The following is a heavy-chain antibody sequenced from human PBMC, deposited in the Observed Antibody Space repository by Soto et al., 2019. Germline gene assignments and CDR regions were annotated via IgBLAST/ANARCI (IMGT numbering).Heavy chain of an antibody. Sequence: QVQLQESGPGLVKPSETLSLTCTVSGGSVSSGSYYWSWIRQPPGKGLEWIGYIYYSGSTNYNPSRQRRGPISVDTSKNQFSLKLSSVTAADTAVYYCASLPSYCGGDCYSPIDYWGQGTLVTVSS. CDR1: GGSVSSGSYY. CDR3: ASLPSYCGGDCYSPIDY. V-gene: IGHV4-61*01. J-gene: IGHJ4*02. CDR2: IYYSGST. D-gene: IGHD2-21*02.